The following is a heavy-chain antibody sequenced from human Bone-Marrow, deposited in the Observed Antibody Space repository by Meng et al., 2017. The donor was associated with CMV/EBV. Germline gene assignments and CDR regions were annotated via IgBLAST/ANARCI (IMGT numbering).Heavy chain of an antibody. CDR1: GGSTSSYY. D-gene: IGHD3-3*01. Sequence: SETLSLTCPVSGGSTSSYYWNWIRQSPGKGLEWIGYIYYNGNTNYNPSLKSRVTISVDTSKNQFSLKLSSMTAADTVVYYRARGSGFDPWGQGTLVTVSS. CDR3: ARGSGFDP. V-gene: IGHV4-59*01. J-gene: IGHJ5*02. CDR2: IYYNGNT.